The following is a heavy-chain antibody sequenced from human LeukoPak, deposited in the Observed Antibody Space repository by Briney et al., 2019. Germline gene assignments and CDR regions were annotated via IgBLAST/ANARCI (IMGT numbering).Heavy chain of an antibody. J-gene: IGHJ4*02. CDR1: GYTFTSYG. D-gene: IGHD2-2*01. Sequence: ASVKVSCKASGYTFTSYGISWVRQAPGQGLEWMGWISAYNRNTNYAQKLQGRVTMTTDTSTSTAYMELRSLRSDDTAVYYCARAQSLKDIVVVPDYWGQGTLVTVSS. CDR2: ISAYNRNT. V-gene: IGHV1-18*01. CDR3: ARAQSLKDIVVVPDY.